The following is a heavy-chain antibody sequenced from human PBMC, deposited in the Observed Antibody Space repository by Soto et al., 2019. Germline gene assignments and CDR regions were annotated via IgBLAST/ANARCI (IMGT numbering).Heavy chain of an antibody. CDR3: ASRRVDDSSSWYHFDY. D-gene: IGHD6-13*01. V-gene: IGHV4-30-4*01. CDR1: GGSISSGDYY. CDR2: IYYSGST. J-gene: IGHJ4*02. Sequence: QVQLQESGPGLVKPSQTLSLTCTVSGGSISSGDYYWSWIRQPPGKGLEWIGYIYYSGSTYYNPSLNSRVTIQVDTSKNQFSLKLSSVTATDTAVHYNASRRVDDSSSWYHFDYWGQGTLVTVYS.